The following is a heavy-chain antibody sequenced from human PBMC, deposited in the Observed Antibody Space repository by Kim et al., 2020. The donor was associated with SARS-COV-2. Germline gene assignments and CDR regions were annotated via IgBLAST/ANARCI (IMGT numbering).Heavy chain of an antibody. V-gene: IGHV4-59*01. CDR3: ARVGYSSSWYQEFDY. Sequence: PSLKSRVTISVDTSKNQFSLKLSSVTAADTAVYYCARVGYSSSWYQEFDYWGQGTLVTVSS. J-gene: IGHJ4*02. D-gene: IGHD6-13*01.